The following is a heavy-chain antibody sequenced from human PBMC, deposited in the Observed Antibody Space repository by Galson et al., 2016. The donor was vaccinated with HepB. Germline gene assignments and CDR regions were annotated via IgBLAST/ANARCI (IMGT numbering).Heavy chain of an antibody. CDR1: GASITDYTW. CDR3: LKGVDYCLPS. D-gene: IGHD4-11*01. CDR2: IFHDGSS. J-gene: IGHJ5*02. V-gene: IGHV4-4*02. Sequence: ETLSLTCAVSGASITDYTWWHWVRQPPGKGLEWIGEIFHDGSSNFNPSLKSRVTISVDKSNNHFSLELRSVTAADTAVYYCLKGVDYCLPSCGQGTLVTVSS.